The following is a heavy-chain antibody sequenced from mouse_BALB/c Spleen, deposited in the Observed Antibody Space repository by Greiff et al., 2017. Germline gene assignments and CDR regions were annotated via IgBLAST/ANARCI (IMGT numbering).Heavy chain of an antibody. CDR2: INPGSGGT. CDR1: GYAFTNYL. Sequence: QVQLQQSGAELVRPGTSVKVSFKASGYAFTNYLIEWVKQRPGQGLEWIGVINPGSGGTNYNEKFKGKATLTADKSSSTAYMQLSSRTSDDSAVYFCARHEGGNYAMDYWGQGTSVTVSS. J-gene: IGHJ4*01. V-gene: IGHV1-54*01. CDR3: ARHEGGNYAMDY. D-gene: IGHD1-1*01.